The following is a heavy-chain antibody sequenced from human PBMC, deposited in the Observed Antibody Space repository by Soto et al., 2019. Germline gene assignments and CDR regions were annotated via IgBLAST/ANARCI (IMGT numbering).Heavy chain of an antibody. Sequence: QVQLVESGGGVVQPGRSLRLSCAASGFIVRSYALHWVRQAPGEGLEWVAVTIISYDGSHEYYADSVKGRFTISRDNSQNMENLQMNSLRPDDTAVYYCARGDGTGSYLLDYWGRGTLVTVSA. CDR1: GFIVRSYA. J-gene: IGHJ4*02. V-gene: IGHV3-30*04. D-gene: IGHD3-10*01. CDR3: ARGDGTGSYLLDY. CDR2: ISYDGSHE.